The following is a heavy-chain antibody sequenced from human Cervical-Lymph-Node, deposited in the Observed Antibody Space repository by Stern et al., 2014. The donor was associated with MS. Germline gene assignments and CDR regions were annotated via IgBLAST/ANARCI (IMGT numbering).Heavy chain of an antibody. CDR2: IYYSGTT. V-gene: IGHV4-39*01. CDR3: ARHDGWLPHY. J-gene: IGHJ4*02. D-gene: IGHD5-12*01. Sequence: QVQLQESGPGLVKPSETLSLTCSVSGGSISRSTYYWGWIRQPPGKGLEWIGSIYYSGTTYYNPSLKSRVTIDTSTNQFPLRLTSVTAADTAVYYCARHDGWLPHYWSQGTLVTVSS. CDR1: GGSISRSTYY.